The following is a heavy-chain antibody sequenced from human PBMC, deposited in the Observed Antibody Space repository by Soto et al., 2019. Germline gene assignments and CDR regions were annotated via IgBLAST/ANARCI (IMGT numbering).Heavy chain of an antibody. V-gene: IGHV4-31*03. CDR1: GGSISSGGYY. CDR2: IYYSGST. J-gene: IGHJ2*01. CDR3: ARGGGYCTNGVCYPSWYFDL. Sequence: QVQLQESGPGLVKPSQTLSLTCTVSGGSISSGGYYWSWIRQHPGKGLEWIGYIYYSGSTYYNPSLKSRVTISVNTSKNQFSLKLSSVTAADTALYYCARGGGYCTNGVCYPSWYFDLWGRGTLVTVSS. D-gene: IGHD2-8*01.